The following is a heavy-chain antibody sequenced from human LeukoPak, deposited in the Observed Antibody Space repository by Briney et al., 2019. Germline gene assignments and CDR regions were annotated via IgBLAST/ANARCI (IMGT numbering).Heavy chain of an antibody. D-gene: IGHD3-9*01. J-gene: IGHJ6*02. CDR3: ASGALAFYSDILTGCYNHDSSYGMDV. CDR2: MNPNSGNT. V-gene: IGHV1-8*01. CDR1: GYTFTIYD. Sequence: ASVKVSCKASGYTFTIYDINWGRQATGQGLELMGWMNPNSGNTGYAQKVQGRVTMTRTTSISRAYMELSSLRSEDPAVYYCASGALAFYSDILTGCYNHDSSYGMDVWGQGTTVTVSS.